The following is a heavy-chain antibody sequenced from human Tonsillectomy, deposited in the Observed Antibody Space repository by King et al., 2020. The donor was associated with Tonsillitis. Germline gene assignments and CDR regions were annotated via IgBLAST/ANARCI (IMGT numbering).Heavy chain of an antibody. CDR2: ISLYNGNT. V-gene: IGHV1-18*04. D-gene: IGHD3-16*02. Sequence: VQLVESGAEVKKPGASVKVSCTASGYTLTSYGISWVRQAPGQGLEWMGWISLYNGNTNYAQKLQGRVTMTTDTSTSTAYMELRSLRSDDTAMYYCARDRYDYVWGSYRSIAPLDYWGQGTLVTVSS. J-gene: IGHJ4*02. CDR3: ARDRYDYVWGSYRSIAPLDY. CDR1: GYTLTSYG.